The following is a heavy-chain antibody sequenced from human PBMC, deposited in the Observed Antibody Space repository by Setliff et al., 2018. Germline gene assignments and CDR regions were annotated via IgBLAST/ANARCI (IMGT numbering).Heavy chain of an antibody. CDR1: GGSISSGTYY. Sequence: PSETLSLTCTVSGGSISSGTYYWGWIRQPPGKGLEWIGSIHYSGSTYYNPSLKSRLTISVDTARNQFSLKLTSVTAADTAVYYCARTGTYRYFDYWGQGTRVTVSS. CDR2: IHYSGST. V-gene: IGHV4-39*01. D-gene: IGHD1-1*01. CDR3: ARTGTYRYFDY. J-gene: IGHJ4*02.